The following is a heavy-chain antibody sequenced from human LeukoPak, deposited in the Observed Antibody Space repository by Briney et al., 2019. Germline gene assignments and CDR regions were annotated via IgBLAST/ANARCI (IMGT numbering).Heavy chain of an antibody. Sequence: GESLKISCKASGFSLTNYWIGWVRQMPGKGLDWMGIIYLGDSDTRYSPSFQGQVTISGDKSINTAYLQWTSLKASDTAMYYCARLDYGDYVFPLDYWGQGTLVTVSS. CDR2: IYLGDSDT. J-gene: IGHJ4*02. V-gene: IGHV5-51*01. CDR3: ARLDYGDYVFPLDY. D-gene: IGHD4-17*01. CDR1: GFSLTNYW.